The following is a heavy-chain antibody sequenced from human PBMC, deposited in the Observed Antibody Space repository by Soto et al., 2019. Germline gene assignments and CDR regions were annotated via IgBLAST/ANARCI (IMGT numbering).Heavy chain of an antibody. Sequence: PTLVNPTQTLTLTCTFSGFSLSTSGMCVSWIRQPPGKALEWLARIDWDDDKYYSTSLKTRLTISKDTSKNQVVLTMTNMDPVDTATYYCAHRVLRTVFGLVTTTAIYFDFWGQGTPVTVSS. CDR3: AHRVLRTVFGLVTTTAIYFDF. CDR2: IDWDDDK. V-gene: IGHV2-70*12. D-gene: IGHD3-3*01. J-gene: IGHJ4*02. CDR1: GFSLSTSGMC.